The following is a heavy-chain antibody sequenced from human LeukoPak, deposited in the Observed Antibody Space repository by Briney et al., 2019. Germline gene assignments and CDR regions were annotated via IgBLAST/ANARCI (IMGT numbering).Heavy chain of an antibody. CDR2: IRGSGDNT. CDR1: GFTFSIYA. J-gene: IGHJ3*01. V-gene: IGHV3-23*01. D-gene: IGHD6-19*01. Sequence: GGSLRLSCAASGFTFSIYAMSWVRQAPGKGLEWVSSIRGSGDNTFYADSVKGRFTISSDNSKNTLYLQMNSLSREDTAIYYCARRGGSTGWGAFDFWGHGTMVTVSS. CDR3: ARRGGSTGWGAFDF.